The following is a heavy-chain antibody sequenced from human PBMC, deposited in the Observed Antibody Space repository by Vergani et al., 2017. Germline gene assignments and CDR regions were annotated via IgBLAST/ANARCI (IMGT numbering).Heavy chain of an antibody. CDR3: ASNRACGLAAYYHSYDF. V-gene: IGHV4-39*01. CDR2: MDYSGST. D-gene: IGHD1-26*01. Sequence: QVQLQESGPGLVKPSETLSLTCTVSGDSVISSDYHWGWIRQPPGKGLEWIGSMDYSGSTSYNPSLESRISISFATPKNQLYLRLSSATAADTAVYYCASNRACGLAAYYHSYDFWGPGTLVGVSS. J-gene: IGHJ4*02. CDR1: GDSVISSDYH.